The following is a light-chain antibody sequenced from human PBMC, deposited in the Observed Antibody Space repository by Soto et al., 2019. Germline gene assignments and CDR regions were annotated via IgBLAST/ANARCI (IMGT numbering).Light chain of an antibody. CDR2: EFS. CDR3: SSYAGSNNHVI. V-gene: IGLV2-8*01. CDR1: SSDIGAYIH. Sequence: QSVLTQPPSASGSPGQSVTISCTGTSSDIGAYIHVSWYQQHPGKPPKLVIYEFSKRPSGVPDRFSGSKSGNTASLTVSGLQAEDEANYYCSSYAGSNNHVIFGGGTQLTVL. J-gene: IGLJ2*01.